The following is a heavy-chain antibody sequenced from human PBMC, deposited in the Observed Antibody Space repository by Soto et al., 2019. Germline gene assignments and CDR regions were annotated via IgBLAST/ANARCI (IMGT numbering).Heavy chain of an antibody. CDR1: RFTFSNDA. CDR2: ISISSSYT. Sequence: GSLRLSRAAARFTFSNDAMSWVRQAPGKGLEWVSYISISSSYTNYADPVKGRFTISRDNAKNSLYLQMNSLRAEDTAVYYCARPPDCMNGVFFAGFDNWGQGTMVTVSS. CDR3: ARPPDCMNGVFFAGFDN. J-gene: IGHJ4*02. D-gene: IGHD2-8*01. V-gene: IGHV3-11*06.